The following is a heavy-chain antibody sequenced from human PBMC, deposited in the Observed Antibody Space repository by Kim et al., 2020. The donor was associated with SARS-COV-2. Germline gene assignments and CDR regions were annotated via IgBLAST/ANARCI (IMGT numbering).Heavy chain of an antibody. CDR1: GFTFSSYW. CDR2: IKQDGSEK. V-gene: IGHV3-7*01. J-gene: IGHJ2*01. CDR3: ARDLLVWNGWYFDL. Sequence: GGSLRLSCAASGFTFSSYWMSWVRQAPGKGLEWVANIKQDGSEKYYVDSVKGRFTISRDNAKNSLYLRMNSLRAEDTAVYYCARDLLVWNGWYFDLWGRGTLVTVSS. D-gene: IGHD1-1*01.